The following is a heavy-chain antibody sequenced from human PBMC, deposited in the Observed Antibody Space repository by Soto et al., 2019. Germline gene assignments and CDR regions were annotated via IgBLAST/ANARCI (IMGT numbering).Heavy chain of an antibody. V-gene: IGHV5-51*01. D-gene: IGHD6-19*01. CDR2: IYPGDSDT. CDR1: GYSFTSYW. Sequence: LGASLKISCKGSGYSFTSYWIGWVRQMPGKGLEWMGIIYPGDSDTRYSPSFQGQVTISADKSISTAYLQWSSLKASDTAMYYCARREAGHYYYYGMDVWGQGTTVTVSS. CDR3: ARREAGHYYYYGMDV. J-gene: IGHJ6*02.